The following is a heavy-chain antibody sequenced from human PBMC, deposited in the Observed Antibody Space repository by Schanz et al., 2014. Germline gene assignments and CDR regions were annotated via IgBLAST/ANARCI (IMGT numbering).Heavy chain of an antibody. CDR3: AKDLYNYGIFDS. CDR1: RFTISRNP. Sequence: VHLVESGGGVVQPGRSLRLSCTGSRFTISRNPIHWVRQAPGKGLERVSGMSGSGSTADYADSVKGRFTISRDNSRKTLYLQMNSLRADDTAVYYCAKDLYNYGIFDSWGQGTLVTVSS. V-gene: IGHV3-23*04. CDR2: MSGSGSTA. D-gene: IGHD3-16*01. J-gene: IGHJ5*01.